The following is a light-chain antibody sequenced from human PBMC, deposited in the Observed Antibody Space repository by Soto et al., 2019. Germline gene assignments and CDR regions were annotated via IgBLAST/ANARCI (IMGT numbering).Light chain of an antibody. CDR1: QSVSSNY. Sequence: IVLTQSPRTLSLSPGERGKLLCRASQSVSSNYLAWYQQKPGQATRPLIYGPSTRATGVPDRFSGSGSGTDFTLTISSLEPEDFAVYHCQQYGSLPWTVGQGPKVDI. CDR3: QQYGSLPWT. V-gene: IGKV3-20*01. J-gene: IGKJ1*01. CDR2: GPS.